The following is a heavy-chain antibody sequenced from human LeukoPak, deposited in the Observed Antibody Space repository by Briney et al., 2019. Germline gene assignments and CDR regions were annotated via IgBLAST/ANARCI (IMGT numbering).Heavy chain of an antibody. D-gene: IGHD3-3*01. CDR2: IYYSGST. CDR3: ARHPPRWAGEWLLFDY. Sequence: GSLRLSCAASGFSCSTRGMSWVRQPPGKGLEWIGSIYYSGSTYYNPSLKSRVTISVDTSKNQFSLKLSSVTAADTAVYYCARHPPRWAGEWLLFDYWGQGTLVTVSS. J-gene: IGHJ4*02. CDR1: GFSCSTRG. V-gene: IGHV4-39*01.